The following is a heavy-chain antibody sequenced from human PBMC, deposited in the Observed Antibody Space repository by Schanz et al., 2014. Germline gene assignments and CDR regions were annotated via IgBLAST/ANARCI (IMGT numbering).Heavy chain of an antibody. J-gene: IGHJ4*02. Sequence: QVQLVQSGAEVKKPGASVKVSCKASGYTFTGYHMHWVRQAPGQGLEWMGRINPNSGAANYAQKFQGRVTLTRDTSRSTAYMELSRLTSDDTAVYYCARKGMPPIWSGYPYCFDFWGQGTLVTVSS. V-gene: IGHV1-2*06. CDR2: INPNSGAA. D-gene: IGHD3-3*01. CDR3: ARKGMPPIWSGYPYCFDF. CDR1: GYTFTGYH.